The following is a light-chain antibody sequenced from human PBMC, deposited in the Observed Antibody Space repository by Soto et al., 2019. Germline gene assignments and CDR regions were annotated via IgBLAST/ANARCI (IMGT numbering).Light chain of an antibody. V-gene: IGKV3-15*01. CDR2: GAS. CDR3: EYYGTSIT. Sequence: EIVMTQSPATLSVSPGERATLSCRASQSVSSNLAWYQQKPGQAPRLLINGASTRATGVPARFSGWGSGTEFTLTISSLQSEDFAVYYCEYYGTSITFGGGTKVDIK. J-gene: IGKJ4*01. CDR1: QSVSSN.